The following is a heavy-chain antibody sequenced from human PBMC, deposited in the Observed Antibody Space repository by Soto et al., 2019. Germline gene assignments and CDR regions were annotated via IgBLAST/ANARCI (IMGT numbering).Heavy chain of an antibody. CDR2: IRSRPYGGTT. Sequence: EVQLVESGGGLIQPGRSLRLSCTPSGFTFPDYGVSWFRQAPGKGLEWLGFIRSRPYGGTTEYAASVEGRFTISRDNSEGIAYLQMNSLKTEDTAVYYCAKTFDYGDYPFYFDYWGQGTLVTVSS. D-gene: IGHD4-17*01. CDR3: AKTFDYGDYPFYFDY. CDR1: GFTFPDYG. J-gene: IGHJ4*02. V-gene: IGHV3-49*03.